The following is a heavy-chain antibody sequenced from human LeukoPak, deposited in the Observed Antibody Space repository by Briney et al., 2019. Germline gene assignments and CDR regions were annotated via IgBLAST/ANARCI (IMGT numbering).Heavy chain of an antibody. V-gene: IGHV1-8*01. Sequence: ASVTVSCTASGYTFTSYDINWVRQATGQGLEWMGWMNPNSGNTGYAQKFQGRVTMTRNTSISTAYMELSSLRSEDTAVYYCARSYCSSTSCRYNWFDPWGQGTLVTVSS. J-gene: IGHJ5*02. CDR3: ARSYCSSTSCRYNWFDP. CDR1: GYTFTSYD. D-gene: IGHD2-2*01. CDR2: MNPNSGNT.